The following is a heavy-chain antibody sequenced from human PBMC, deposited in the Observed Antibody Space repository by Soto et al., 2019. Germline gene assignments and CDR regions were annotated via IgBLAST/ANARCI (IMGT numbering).Heavy chain of an antibody. CDR1: CGTISSFC. CDR2: IYYSGSP. J-gene: IGHJ4*02. Sequence: LSDRCSVACGTISSFCRSWIRQPPGKGLEWIGYIYYSGSPNYNPSLKSRVTISVDTCKNQFSLKLSSVTAADTAVYYCARQGSSWYWDYWAQGTLVPGSS. D-gene: IGHD6-13*01. CDR3: ARQGSSWYWDY. V-gene: IGHV4-59*08.